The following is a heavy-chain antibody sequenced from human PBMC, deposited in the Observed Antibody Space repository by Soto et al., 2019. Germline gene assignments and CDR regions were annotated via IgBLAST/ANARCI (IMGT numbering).Heavy chain of an antibody. V-gene: IGHV3-66*01. Sequence: EVQLVESGGGLVQPGGSLRLSCAASGFTVKTNYMSWVRQAPGKELEWVSVIYSGGSTYYADSVKGRFTISRDNSKNILYLQMNSLRDEDTAVYYCVPYPYSGPLESDYWGQGTLVTVSS. D-gene: IGHD5-12*01. CDR3: VPYPYSGPLESDY. CDR1: GFTVKTNY. CDR2: IYSGGST. J-gene: IGHJ4*02.